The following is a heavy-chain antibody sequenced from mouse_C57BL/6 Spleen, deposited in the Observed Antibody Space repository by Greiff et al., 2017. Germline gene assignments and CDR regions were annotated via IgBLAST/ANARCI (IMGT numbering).Heavy chain of an antibody. V-gene: IGHV1-42*01. CDR1: GYSFTGYY. D-gene: IGHD2-12*01. Sequence: VQLQQSGPELVKPGASVKISCKASGYSFTGYYMNWVKQSPEKSLEWIGEINPSTGGTTYNQKFKAKATLTVDKSSSTAYMQLKSLTSEDSTVYYCARRDSDCVTWYFDVWGTGTTVTVSS. J-gene: IGHJ1*03. CDR3: ARRDSDCVTWYFDV. CDR2: INPSTGGT.